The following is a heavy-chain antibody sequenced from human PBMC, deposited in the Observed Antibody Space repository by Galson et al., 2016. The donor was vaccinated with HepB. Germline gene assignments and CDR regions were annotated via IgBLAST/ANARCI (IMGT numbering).Heavy chain of an antibody. CDR3: ARHYSSTWPAGLIFDS. J-gene: IGHJ4*02. CDR1: GYTFTSYA. D-gene: IGHD6-6*01. CDR2: IDTSNGNT. Sequence: SVKVSCKASGYTFTSYAISWVRQAPAQALEYLGWIDTSNGNTNYPQKFQDRVTLTTDTSTSTPYMELRSLISDDTAVYYCARHYSSTWPAGLIFDSWGPGTRVTVSS. V-gene: IGHV1-18*01.